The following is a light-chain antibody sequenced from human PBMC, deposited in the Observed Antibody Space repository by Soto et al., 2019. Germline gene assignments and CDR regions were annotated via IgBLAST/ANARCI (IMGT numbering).Light chain of an antibody. V-gene: IGKV3-15*01. J-gene: IGKJ4*01. Sequence: EIVMTQSRGTLSLSPGERATLSFRASQSVSSNLAWYQQKPGQAPRLLIYGASTRATGIPARFSGSGSGTEFTLTISRLDPEDFAVYYCHQHAESPLTFGGGTKVDIK. CDR1: QSVSSN. CDR3: HQHAESPLT. CDR2: GAS.